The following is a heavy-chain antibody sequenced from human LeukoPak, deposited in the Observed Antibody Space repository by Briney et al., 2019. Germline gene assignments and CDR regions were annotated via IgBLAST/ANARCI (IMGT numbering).Heavy chain of an antibody. CDR3: ARGRVEWELLTDY. CDR1: GGTFSSYA. V-gene: IGHV1-69*06. Sequence: ASVKVSCKASGGTFSSYAISWVRQAPGQGLEWMGGIIPIFGTANYAQKFRGRVTITADKSTRTAYMELSSLRSEDTAVYYCARGRVEWELLTDYWGQGTLVTVSS. J-gene: IGHJ4*02. CDR2: IIPIFGTA. D-gene: IGHD1-26*01.